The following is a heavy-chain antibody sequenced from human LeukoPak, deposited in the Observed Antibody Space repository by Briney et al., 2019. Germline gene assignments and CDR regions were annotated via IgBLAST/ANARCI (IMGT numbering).Heavy chain of an antibody. Sequence: PGGSLRLSCAASGFTFSSYSMNWVRQAPGKGLEWDSSISSSSSYIYYADSVKGRFTISRDNAKNSLYLQMNSLRAEDTAVYYCAKDTISMLRGVFDYWGQGTLVTVSS. D-gene: IGHD3-10*01. CDR2: ISSSSSYI. J-gene: IGHJ4*02. V-gene: IGHV3-21*04. CDR3: AKDTISMLRGVFDY. CDR1: GFTFSSYS.